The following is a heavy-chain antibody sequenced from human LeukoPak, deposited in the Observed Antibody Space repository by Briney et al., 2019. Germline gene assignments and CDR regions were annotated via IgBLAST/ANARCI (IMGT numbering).Heavy chain of an antibody. J-gene: IGHJ4*02. CDR2: ISYDGSNK. Sequence: GSLRLSCAASGFTFSSYGMHWVRQAPGKGLEWVAVISYDGSNKYYADSVKGRFTISRDNSKNTLYLQMNSLRAEDTAVYYCAKDPPVGATNSSDYWGQGTLVTVSS. CDR1: GFTFSSYG. D-gene: IGHD1-26*01. CDR3: AKDPPVGATNSSDY. V-gene: IGHV3-30*18.